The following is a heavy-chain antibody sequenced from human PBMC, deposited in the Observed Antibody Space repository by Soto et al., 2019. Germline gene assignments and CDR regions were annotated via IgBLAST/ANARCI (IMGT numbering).Heavy chain of an antibody. CDR3: TSLTSPASGWDNYGMDV. CDR2: IRSKANSYAT. CDR1: GFTFSGSA. D-gene: IGHD6-19*01. V-gene: IGHV3-73*01. J-gene: IGHJ6*02. Sequence: PGGSLRLSCAASGFTFSGSAMHWVRQASGKGLEWVGRIRSKANSYATAYAASVKGRFTISRDDSKNTAYLQMNSLKTEDTAVYYCTSLTSPASGWDNYGMDVWGQGTTVTVSS.